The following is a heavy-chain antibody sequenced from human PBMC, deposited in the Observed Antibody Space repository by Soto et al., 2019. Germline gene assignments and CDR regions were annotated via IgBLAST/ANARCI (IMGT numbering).Heavy chain of an antibody. Sequence: GASVKVSCKASGYTFSDYYIHWVRQAPGQGLEWMGWINPNTNTDVINYAERFQGRVTMTSDTSVTTAYMELSGLKSDDTAVYYCARGPREQLWVGYFDYWGQGTLVTVSS. V-gene: IGHV1-2*02. CDR3: ARGPREQLWVGYFDY. CDR2: INPNTNTDVI. D-gene: IGHD5-18*01. CDR1: GYTFSDYY. J-gene: IGHJ4*02.